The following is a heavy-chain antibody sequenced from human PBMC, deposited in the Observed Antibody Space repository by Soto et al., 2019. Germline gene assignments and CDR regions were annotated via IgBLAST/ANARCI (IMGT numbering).Heavy chain of an antibody. D-gene: IGHD3-22*01. CDR1: GGSISSGDYY. CDR2: IYYSGST. V-gene: IGHV4-30-4*01. J-gene: IGHJ5*02. CDR3: ARGTYYYDSSGYNWFDP. Sequence: SETLSLTCTVSGGSISSGDYYWSWIRRPPGKGLEWIGYIYYSGSTYYNPSLKSRVTISVDTSKNQFSLKLSSVTAADTAVYYCARGTYYYDSSGYNWFDPWGQGTLVTVSS.